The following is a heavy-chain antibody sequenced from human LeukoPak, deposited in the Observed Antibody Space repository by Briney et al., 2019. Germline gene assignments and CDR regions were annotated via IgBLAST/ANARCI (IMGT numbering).Heavy chain of an antibody. CDR1: GFAFSDYY. CDR3: AKDIGSSGYYLYYYYYGMDV. Sequence: GGSLRLSCAASGFAFSDYYMSWIRQAPGRGLEWVSYICSSSSCTNYADSVKGRFTISRDNAKNSLYLQMNSLRAEDTAVYYCAKDIGSSGYYLYYYYYGMDVWGQGTTVTVSS. V-gene: IGHV3-11*06. CDR2: ICSSSSCT. D-gene: IGHD3-22*01. J-gene: IGHJ6*02.